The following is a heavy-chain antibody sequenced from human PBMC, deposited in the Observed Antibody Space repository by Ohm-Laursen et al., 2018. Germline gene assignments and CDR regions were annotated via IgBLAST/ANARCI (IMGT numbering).Heavy chain of an antibody. CDR3: ARGLWWFDP. J-gene: IGHJ5*02. V-gene: IGHV4-38-2*01. CDR2: IYHSGST. CDR1: GYSISSGYF. Sequence: SGTLSLTCAVSGYSISSGYFWGWIRQPPGKGVEWIGTIYHSGSTYYNPSLKSRVTISVDTSKNQFSLKLSSVTAADTALYYCARGLWWFDPWGQGTLVTVSS.